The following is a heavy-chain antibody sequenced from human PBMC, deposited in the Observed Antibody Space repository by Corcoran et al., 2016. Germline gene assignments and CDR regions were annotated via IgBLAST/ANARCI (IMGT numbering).Heavy chain of an antibody. CDR3: AREGRALAGPSWYAFDI. V-gene: IGHV1-2*02. CDR1: GYTFTGYY. J-gene: IGHJ3*02. Sequence: QVQLVQSGAEVKKPGASVKVSCKASGYTFTGYYMHWVRQAPGQGLEWRGWINPNSGGTNYAQKFQGRVTMTRDTSISTAYMELSRLRSEDTAGYYCAREGRALAGPSWYAFDIWGQGTMVTVSS. D-gene: IGHD6-19*01. CDR2: INPNSGGT.